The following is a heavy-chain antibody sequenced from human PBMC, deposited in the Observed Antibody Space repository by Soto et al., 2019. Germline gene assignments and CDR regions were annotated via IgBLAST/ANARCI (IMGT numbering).Heavy chain of an antibody. CDR3: ARGVATTTNYYYYGMDV. Sequence: ETLSLTCAVYGGSFSGYYWSWIRQPPGKGLEWIGEINHSGSTNYNPSLKSRVTISVDTSKNQFSLKLSSVTAADTAVYYCARGVATTTNYYYYGMDVWGQGTTVTVSS. J-gene: IGHJ6*02. CDR1: GGSFSGYY. V-gene: IGHV4-34*01. D-gene: IGHD5-12*01. CDR2: INHSGST.